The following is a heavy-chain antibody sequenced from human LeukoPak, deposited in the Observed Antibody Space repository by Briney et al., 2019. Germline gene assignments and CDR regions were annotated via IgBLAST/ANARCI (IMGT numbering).Heavy chain of an antibody. V-gene: IGHV1-69*01. J-gene: IGHJ4*02. CDR3: ATYYYDSSGYYFDY. Sequence: VASVKVSCKGSVGTFSSYAISWVRQAPGQGLEWMGGIIPIFGTANYAQKFQGRVTITADESKSTAYMELSSLRSEDTAVYYCATYYYDSSGYYFDYWGQGTLVTVSS. CDR1: VGTFSSYA. CDR2: IIPIFGTA. D-gene: IGHD3-22*01.